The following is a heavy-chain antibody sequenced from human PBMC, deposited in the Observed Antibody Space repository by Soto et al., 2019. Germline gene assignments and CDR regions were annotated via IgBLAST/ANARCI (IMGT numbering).Heavy chain of an antibody. CDR1: GYTFISYG. D-gene: IGHD3-22*01. Sequence: ASVKVSCKASGYTFISYGISWVRQAPGQGLEWMGWISAYNGNTNYAQKIQGRVTMTTDTSTSTAYMELRSLRSDDTAVYYCARVNLYDSSGYYFHYWGQGTLVTVSS. CDR2: ISAYNGNT. CDR3: ARVNLYDSSGYYFHY. V-gene: IGHV1-18*01. J-gene: IGHJ4*02.